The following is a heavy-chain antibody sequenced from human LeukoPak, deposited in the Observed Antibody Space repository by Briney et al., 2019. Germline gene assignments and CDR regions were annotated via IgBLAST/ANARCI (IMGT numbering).Heavy chain of an antibody. Sequence: PSETLSLTCTVSGVSISSYYWSWIRQPPGKGLGWIGYIFYSGNTIYNPSLKSRVTISVDTSKNHFSLRLRSVTAADTAVYYCARLAAISGSDYPDDWGQGTLVTVSS. D-gene: IGHD1-26*01. V-gene: IGHV4-59*08. CDR3: ARLAAISGSDYPDD. CDR1: GVSISSYY. J-gene: IGHJ4*02. CDR2: IFYSGNT.